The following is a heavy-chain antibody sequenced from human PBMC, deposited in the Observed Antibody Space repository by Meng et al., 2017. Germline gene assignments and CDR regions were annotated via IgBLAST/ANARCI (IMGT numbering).Heavy chain of an antibody. CDR1: GGTFSSYA. CDR3: ARDGVGATEGYFDY. V-gene: IGHV1-69*06. J-gene: IGHJ4*02. D-gene: IGHD1-26*01. Sequence: QVWLVQAWVVVRKLGSSVKGVCKASGGTFSSYAISWVLQAPGEGLEWMGGIIPIFGTANNAQKVQGRVTMTADKSTSTAYMELSSLRSEDTAVYYCARDGVGATEGYFDYWGQGTLVTVSS. CDR2: IIPIFGTA.